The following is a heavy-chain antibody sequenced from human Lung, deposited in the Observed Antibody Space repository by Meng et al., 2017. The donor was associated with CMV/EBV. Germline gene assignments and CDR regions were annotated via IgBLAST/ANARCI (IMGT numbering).Heavy chain of an antibody. CDR2: INPNSGGT. J-gene: IGHJ4*02. CDR1: GYTFTSSS. Sequence: QWHLVQSGSELKKPGDSVKVSCQAAGYTFTSSSMNWVRHAPGQGLEWMGWINPNSGGTNYAQKFQGWATMTRDTSISTAYMELSRLRSDDTAVYYCARTGCSSSSCYDYWGQGTLVTVSS. D-gene: IGHD2-2*01. V-gene: IGHV1-2*04. CDR3: ARTGCSSSSCYDY.